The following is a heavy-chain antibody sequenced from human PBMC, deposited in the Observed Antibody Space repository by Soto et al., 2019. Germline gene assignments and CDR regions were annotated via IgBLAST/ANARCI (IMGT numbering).Heavy chain of an antibody. D-gene: IGHD2-15*01. CDR2: IKEEGSEK. V-gene: IGHV3-7*01. Sequence: EVHLVESGGGFVQPGGSLRLSCAASGFTFSNYWMSWVRQAPGKGLEWVANIKEEGSEKHYLDSVKGRFTISRDNAKFSLYLHMNSLKAEDTALYYCASARGWTKTSARYFDYWGQGTLVTVSS. CDR1: GFTFSNYW. J-gene: IGHJ4*02. CDR3: ASARGWTKTSARYFDY.